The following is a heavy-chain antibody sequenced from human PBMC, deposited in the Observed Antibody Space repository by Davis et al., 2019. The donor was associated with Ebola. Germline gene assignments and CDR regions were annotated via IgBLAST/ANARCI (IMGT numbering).Heavy chain of an antibody. CDR2: IKQDGSEK. CDR1: GFTFSSYS. V-gene: IGHV3-7*01. J-gene: IGHJ6*03. D-gene: IGHD7-27*01. CDR3: ARGLSGWGRTYYYYYYMDV. Sequence: PGGSLRLSCAASGFTFSSYSMNWVRQAPGKGLEWVANIKQDGSEKYYEDSVKGRFTISRDNAKNSLYLQMNSLRAEDTAVYYCARGLSGWGRTYYYYYYMDVWGKGTTVTVSS.